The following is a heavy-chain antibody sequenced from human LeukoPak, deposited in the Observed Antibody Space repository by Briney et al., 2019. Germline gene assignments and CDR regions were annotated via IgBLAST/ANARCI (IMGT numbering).Heavy chain of an antibody. CDR1: GGSISSSSYY. D-gene: IGHD1-20*01. CDR2: IYYSGST. J-gene: IGHJ4*02. V-gene: IGHV4-61*01. Sequence: PSETLSLTCTVSGGSISSSSYYWSWIRQPPGKGLEWIGYIYYSGSTNYNPSLKSRVTISVDTSKNQFSLKLSSVTAADTAVYYCARDVNYYFDYWGQGTLVTVSS. CDR3: ARDVNYYFDY.